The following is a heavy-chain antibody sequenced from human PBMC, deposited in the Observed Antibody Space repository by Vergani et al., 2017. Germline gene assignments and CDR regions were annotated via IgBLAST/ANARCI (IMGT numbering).Heavy chain of an antibody. CDR2: IYYSGST. J-gene: IGHJ4*02. CDR1: GGSISSSSYY. D-gene: IGHD6-19*01. V-gene: IGHV4-39*01. CDR3: ARHQGAVAGTGFDY. Sequence: QLQLQESGPGLVKPSETLSLTCTVSGGSISSSSYYWGWIRQPPGKGLEWIGSIYYSGSTYYNPSLKSRVTISVDTSKNQFSLKLSSVTAADTAVYYCARHQGAVAGTGFDYWGQGTLVTVSS.